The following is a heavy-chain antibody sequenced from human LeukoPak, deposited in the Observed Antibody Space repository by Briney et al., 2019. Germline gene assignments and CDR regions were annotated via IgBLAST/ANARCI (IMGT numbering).Heavy chain of an antibody. CDR1: GYTFTGYD. J-gene: IGHJ4*02. CDR2: MNPNSGNT. Sequence: ASLKVSCKASGYTFTGYDINWVRQATGQGLEWMGWMNPNSGNTGYAQKFQGRVTMTRNTSISTAYMELSSLRSEDTAVYYCARGYYDYVWGSYRLFDYWGQGTLVTVSS. CDR3: ARGYYDYVWGSYRLFDY. D-gene: IGHD3-16*02. V-gene: IGHV1-8*01.